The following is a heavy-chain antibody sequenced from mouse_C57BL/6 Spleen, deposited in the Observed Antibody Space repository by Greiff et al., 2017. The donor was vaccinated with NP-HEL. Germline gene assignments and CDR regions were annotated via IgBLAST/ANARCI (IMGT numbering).Heavy chain of an antibody. CDR1: GYSFTGYY. Sequence: VQLKESGPELVKPGASVKISCKASGYSFTGYYMNWVKQSPEKSLEWIGEINPSTGGTTYNQKFKAKATLTVDKSSSTAYMQLKSLTSEDSAVYYCARTDYYYFDYWGQGTTLTVSS. V-gene: IGHV1-42*01. CDR2: INPSTGGT. J-gene: IGHJ2*01. CDR3: ARTDYYYFDY. D-gene: IGHD2-4*01.